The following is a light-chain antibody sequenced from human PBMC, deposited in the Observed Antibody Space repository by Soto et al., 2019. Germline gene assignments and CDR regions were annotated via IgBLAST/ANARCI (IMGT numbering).Light chain of an antibody. CDR1: NIGSKN. CDR2: YDS. V-gene: IGLV3-21*04. J-gene: IGLJ1*01. CDR3: QVWDTGSDHYV. Sequence: SYELTQPPSVSVAPGQTARITCGGSNIGSKNVHWYQQKPGQAPVLVIWYDSDRPSGIPERFSGSNSGIAATLTISGVEGGDEADYYCQVWDTGSDHYVFGTGTKVTVL.